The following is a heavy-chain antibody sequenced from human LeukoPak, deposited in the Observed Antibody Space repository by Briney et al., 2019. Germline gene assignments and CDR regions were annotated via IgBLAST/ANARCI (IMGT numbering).Heavy chain of an antibody. CDR2: ISSSGSTI. V-gene: IGHV3-11*04. CDR3: ARAGAPGTVDY. D-gene: IGHD6-13*01. J-gene: IGHJ4*02. CDR1: GFTFSDYY. Sequence: GGSLRLSCAASGFTFSDYYMSWIRQAPGKGLEWVSYISSSGSTIYYADSMKGRFTVSRDNAKNSLNLQMNSLRAEDTAIYYCARAGAPGTVDYWGQGTLVIVSA.